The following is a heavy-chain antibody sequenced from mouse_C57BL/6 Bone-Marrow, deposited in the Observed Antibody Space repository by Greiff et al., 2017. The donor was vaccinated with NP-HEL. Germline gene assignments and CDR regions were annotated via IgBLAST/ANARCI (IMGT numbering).Heavy chain of an antibody. CDR1: GYTFTSYW. J-gene: IGHJ4*01. Sequence: VQLQQPGAELVKPGASVKLSCKASGYTFTSYWMHWVKQRPGQGLEWIGMIHPNSGSTNYNEKFKSKATLTVDKSSSTAYMQLSSLTSEDSAVYYCARGVVAPYYAMDYWGQGTSVTVSS. CDR2: IHPNSGST. V-gene: IGHV1-64*01. CDR3: ARGVVAPYYAMDY. D-gene: IGHD1-1*01.